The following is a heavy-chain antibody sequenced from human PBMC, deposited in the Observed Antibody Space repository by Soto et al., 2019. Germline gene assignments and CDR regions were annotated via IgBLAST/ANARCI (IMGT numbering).Heavy chain of an antibody. CDR2: ISYDGSNK. D-gene: IGHD3-10*01. Sequence: GGSLRLSCAASGFTFSSYGMHWVRQAPGKGLEWVAVISYDGSNKYYADSVKGRFTISRDNSKNTLYLQMNSLRAEDTAVYYCAMFMVRGVINYYYYGMDVWGQGTTVTVSS. CDR1: GFTFSSYG. V-gene: IGHV3-30*03. J-gene: IGHJ6*02. CDR3: AMFMVRGVINYYYYGMDV.